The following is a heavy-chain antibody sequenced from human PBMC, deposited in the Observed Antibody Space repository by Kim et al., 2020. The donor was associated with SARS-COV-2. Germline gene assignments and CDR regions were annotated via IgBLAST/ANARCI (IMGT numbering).Heavy chain of an antibody. D-gene: IGHD6-19*01. V-gene: IGHV1-69*04. J-gene: IGHJ4*02. Sequence: NYAPKCQGRVTITADKSTSTAYMELSSLRSEDTAVYYCARDVDGRGWYYWGQGTLVTVSS. CDR3: ARDVDGRGWYY.